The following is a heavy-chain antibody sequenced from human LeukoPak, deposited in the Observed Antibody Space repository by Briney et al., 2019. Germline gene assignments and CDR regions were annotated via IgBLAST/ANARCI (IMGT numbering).Heavy chain of an antibody. V-gene: IGHV4-59*08. CDR3: AVRYFDWLGAFDI. J-gene: IGHJ3*02. D-gene: IGHD3-9*01. Sequence: SETLSLTCTVSGGSISSYYWSWIRQPPGKGLEWIGYIYYSGSTNYNPSLKSRVTISVDTSKNQFSLKLSSVTAADTAVYYCAVRYFDWLGAFDIWGQGTMVTVSS. CDR2: IYYSGST. CDR1: GGSISSYY.